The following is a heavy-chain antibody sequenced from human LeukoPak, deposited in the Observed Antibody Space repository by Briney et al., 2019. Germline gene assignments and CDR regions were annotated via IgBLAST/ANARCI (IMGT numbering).Heavy chain of an antibody. V-gene: IGHV3-64D*06. J-gene: IGHJ4*02. CDR2: ISTDGDAT. D-gene: IGHD3-3*01. CDR3: EPFWGGHPY. Sequence: QPGGSLRLSCSASGFIFSNYAMFWVRQTPGKRFEYVSAISTDGDATYYADSLKGRFIISRDNSKDTLFLQMSSLRPEDTAVYYCEPFWGGHPYWGQGTLVAVSS. CDR1: GFIFSNYA.